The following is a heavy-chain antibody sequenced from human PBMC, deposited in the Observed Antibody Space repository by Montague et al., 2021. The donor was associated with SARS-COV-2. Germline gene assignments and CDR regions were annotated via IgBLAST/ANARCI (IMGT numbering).Heavy chain of an antibody. J-gene: IGHJ6*02. Sequence: SETLSLTCTVSSGSISSHYWSWIRRPPGKGLEWIGYVNYGGSTNYNPSLKSRVSISLDTSKNQFSLRLSSVTAADTAIYYCARERLDCSGTSCYTNGLDVWGQGTMVTVSS. CDR2: VNYGGST. D-gene: IGHD2-15*01. CDR3: ARERLDCSGTSCYTNGLDV. CDR1: SGSISSHY. V-gene: IGHV4-59*11.